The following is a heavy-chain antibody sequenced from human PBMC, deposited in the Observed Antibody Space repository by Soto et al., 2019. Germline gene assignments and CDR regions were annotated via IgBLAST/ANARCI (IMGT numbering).Heavy chain of an antibody. V-gene: IGHV4-30-4*01. J-gene: IGHJ4*02. CDR2: IYYSGNT. Sequence: SETLSLTCTVSGGSTSSDNYWSGIRQPPGKGLEWIGHIYYSGNTDYNPSLKSRLAISIDTSKNQFSLKLSSVTAADTAVYFCAREGGESSDGLYYFDSWGQGSLVTVSS. D-gene: IGHD3-16*01. CDR3: AREGGESSDGLYYFDS. CDR1: GGSTSSDNY.